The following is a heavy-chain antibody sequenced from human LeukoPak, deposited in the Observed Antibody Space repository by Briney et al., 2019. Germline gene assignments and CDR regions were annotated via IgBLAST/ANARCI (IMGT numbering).Heavy chain of an antibody. CDR2: IYYSGST. D-gene: IGHD5-24*01. Sequence: KASETLSLTCTVSGGSISSYYWSWIRQPPGKGLEWIGYIYYSGSTNYNPSLKSRVTISVDTSKNQFSLKLSSVTAADTAVYYCAKRMATTPGEPQDAFDIWGQGTMVTVSS. V-gene: IGHV4-59*08. J-gene: IGHJ3*02. CDR3: AKRMATTPGEPQDAFDI. CDR1: GGSISSYY.